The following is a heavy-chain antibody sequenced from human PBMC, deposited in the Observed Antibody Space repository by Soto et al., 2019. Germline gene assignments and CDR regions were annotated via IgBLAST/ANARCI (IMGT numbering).Heavy chain of an antibody. CDR1: DGAFIGYY. Sequence: VQLQQWGAGLLKPSETLSLTCAVYDGAFIGYYWSWIRQSPGKGLEWIGEIDHTGSTNYNPSLKSRVTISIDTSRQQFSLKLTSVPAADTAVYYCASRGDYLDYWGQGTLVTISS. J-gene: IGHJ4*02. CDR3: ASRGDYLDY. V-gene: IGHV4-34*01. CDR2: IDHTGST.